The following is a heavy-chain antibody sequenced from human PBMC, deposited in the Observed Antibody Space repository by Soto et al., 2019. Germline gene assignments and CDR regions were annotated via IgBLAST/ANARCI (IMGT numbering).Heavy chain of an antibody. D-gene: IGHD3-3*01. CDR3: AREGILGLFGAYDL. CDR2: ISTHNGNT. Sequence: ASVKVSCKASVFTSSGISWVRQAPGQRLEWMGRISTHNGNTIYAQKFQGRVIMTMDTSTTTVYMELRSLRPDDTAVYLCAREGILGLFGAYDLWGQGTMVTVSS. J-gene: IGHJ3*01. V-gene: IGHV1-18*04. CDR1: VFTSSG.